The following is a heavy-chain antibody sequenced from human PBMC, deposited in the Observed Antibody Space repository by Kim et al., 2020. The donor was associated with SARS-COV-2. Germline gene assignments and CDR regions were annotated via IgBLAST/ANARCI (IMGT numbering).Heavy chain of an antibody. D-gene: IGHD5-12*01. J-gene: IGHJ4*02. CDR3: VKSGWSGYDLTLDY. V-gene: IGHV3-64D*09. Sequence: DSVKGRFTISRDNSKNTLYLQMSSLRAEDTAVYYCVKSGWSGYDLTLDYWGQGTLVTVSS.